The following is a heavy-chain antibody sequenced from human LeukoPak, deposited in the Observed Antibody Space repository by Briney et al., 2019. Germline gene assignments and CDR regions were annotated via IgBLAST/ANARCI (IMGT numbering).Heavy chain of an antibody. J-gene: IGHJ6*04. D-gene: IGHD3-10*02. V-gene: IGHV3-23*01. CDR1: GFTFSSYA. CDR3: AELGITMIGGV. Sequence: GGSLRLSCAASGFTFSSYAMNWVRQAPGKGLEWVSVISGTGGRTYYADSVKGRFTISRDNAKNSLYLQMNSLRAEDTAVYYCAELGITMIGGVWGKGTTVTISS. CDR2: ISGTGGRT.